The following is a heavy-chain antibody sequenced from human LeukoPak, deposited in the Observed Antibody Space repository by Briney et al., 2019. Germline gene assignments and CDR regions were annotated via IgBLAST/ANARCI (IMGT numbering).Heavy chain of an antibody. CDR1: GFTFSRKW. D-gene: IGHD6-13*01. J-gene: IGHJ6*02. CDR3: ATFIATTALGDGMDV. V-gene: IGHV3-7*01. CDR2: INRDGSEI. Sequence: GGSLRLSCAASGFTFSRKWMSWVRQVPGKGLEWVANINRDGSEIYYTDSVKGRITISRDNAKNSLYLQMNSLRAEDTAVYYCATFIATTALGDGMDVWGQGTTVTVSS.